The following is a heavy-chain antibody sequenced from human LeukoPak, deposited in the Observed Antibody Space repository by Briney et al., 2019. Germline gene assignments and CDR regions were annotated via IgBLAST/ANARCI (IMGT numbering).Heavy chain of an antibody. Sequence: PGGSLRLSCAASGFTFSSYGMHWVRQAPGKGLEWVAFIRYDGSNKYYADSVKGRFTISRDNSKSTLYLQMNSLRAEDTAVYYCAKDGSNYYGSGSYFDYWGQGTLVTVSP. D-gene: IGHD3-10*01. J-gene: IGHJ4*02. V-gene: IGHV3-30*02. CDR2: IRYDGSNK. CDR1: GFTFSSYG. CDR3: AKDGSNYYGSGSYFDY.